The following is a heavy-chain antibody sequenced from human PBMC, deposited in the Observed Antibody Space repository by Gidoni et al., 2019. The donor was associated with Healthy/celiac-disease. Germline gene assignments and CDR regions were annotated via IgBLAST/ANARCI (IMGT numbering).Heavy chain of an antibody. J-gene: IGHJ6*02. V-gene: IGHV3-30*04. CDR1: GFPFRSYA. CDR3: ARDGLRGYYYYGMDV. CDR2: ISYDGSNK. Sequence: QVQLVESGGGVVQPGRSLSPSCAVSGFPFRSYAMHWVRQAPGQGLGWVAVISYDGSNKYYADSVKGRFTISRDNSKNTLYLQMNSLRAEDTAVYYCARDGLRGYYYYGMDVWGQGTTVTVSS. D-gene: IGHD3-10*01.